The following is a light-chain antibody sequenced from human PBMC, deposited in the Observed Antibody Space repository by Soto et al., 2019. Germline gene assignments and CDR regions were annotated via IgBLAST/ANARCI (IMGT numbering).Light chain of an antibody. CDR2: AAS. CDR1: QSISTY. J-gene: IGKJ1*01. Sequence: DIQMTQSPSSLSASAGDRVTITCRASQSISTYLNWYQRKPGKAPKLLIYAASTLQSGVPSRFSGSGSGTDFTLTISSLQPEDFATYYCRQSYNALTWTFGQGTKVEIK. CDR3: RQSYNALTWT. V-gene: IGKV1-39*01.